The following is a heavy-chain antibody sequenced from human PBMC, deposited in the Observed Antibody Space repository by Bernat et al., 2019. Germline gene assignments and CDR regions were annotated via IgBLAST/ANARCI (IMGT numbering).Heavy chain of an antibody. V-gene: IGHV3-30-3*01. CDR1: GFTFSSYA. Sequence: QVQLVESGGGVVQPGRSLRLSCAASGFTFSSYAMHWVRQAPGKGLEWVAVTSYDGSNKYYADSVKGRFTISRDNSKNTLYLQMNSLRAEDTAVYYCARGAYYYDSSGYLDYWGQGTLVTVSS. CDR3: ARGAYYYDSSGYLDY. D-gene: IGHD3-22*01. CDR2: TSYDGSNK. J-gene: IGHJ4*02.